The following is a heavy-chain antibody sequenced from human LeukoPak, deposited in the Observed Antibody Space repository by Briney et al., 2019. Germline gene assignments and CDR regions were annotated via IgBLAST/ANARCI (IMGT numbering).Heavy chain of an antibody. CDR2: INAGNGNP. V-gene: IGHV1-3*01. J-gene: IGHJ4*02. CDR3: ARWAVAVAGFDY. Sequence: GASVKVSCKASGYTFTSYAMHWVRQAPGQRLEWMGWINAGNGNPKYSQKFQGRVTITRDTSASTAYMELSSLRSEDTAVYYCARWAVAVAGFDYWGQGTLVTVSS. CDR1: GYTFTSYA. D-gene: IGHD6-19*01.